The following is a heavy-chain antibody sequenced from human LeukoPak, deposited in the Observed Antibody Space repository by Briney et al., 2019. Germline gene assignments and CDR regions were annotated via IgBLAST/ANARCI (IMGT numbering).Heavy chain of an antibody. CDR3: ARGGIAILNHINWFDP. CDR1: GGSFSGYY. CDR2: INHSGST. J-gene: IGHJ5*02. Sequence: SETLSLTCAVYGGSFSGYYWSWIRQPPGKGLEWIGEINHSGSTNYNPSLKSRVTISVDTSKNQFSLKLSSVTAADTAVYYCARGGIAILNHINWFDPWDQGTLVTVSS. D-gene: IGHD6-13*01. V-gene: IGHV4-34*01.